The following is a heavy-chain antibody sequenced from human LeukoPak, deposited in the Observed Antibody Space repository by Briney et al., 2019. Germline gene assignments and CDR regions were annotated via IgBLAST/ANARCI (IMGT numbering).Heavy chain of an antibody. D-gene: IGHD2-2*01. V-gene: IGHV4-34*01. CDR3: ARVRYCSTNRCYDREFDN. CDR1: GGSFSGYY. Sequence: PSETLSLTCAVYGGSFSGYYWSWIRQPPGKGLEWIGEINHSGSTNYNPSLKSRVTISVDTSKNQFSLKLNSVTAADTAVYYCARVRYCSTNRCYDREFDNWGQGTLVTVSS. J-gene: IGHJ4*02. CDR2: INHSGST.